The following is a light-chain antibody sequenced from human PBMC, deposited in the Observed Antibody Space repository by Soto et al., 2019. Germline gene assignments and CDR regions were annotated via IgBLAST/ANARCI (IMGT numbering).Light chain of an antibody. CDR2: DAS. J-gene: IGKJ5*01. V-gene: IGKV3-11*01. CDR1: QSVSSY. Sequence: EIVLAQSPATLSLSPGERATLSCRASQSVSSYLAWYQQKPGQAPRLLIYDASNRATGIPARFSGSGSGTDFTLTISSLEPEDFAVYYCQQRSNWKITTRHGTRLEIK. CDR3: QQRSNWKIT.